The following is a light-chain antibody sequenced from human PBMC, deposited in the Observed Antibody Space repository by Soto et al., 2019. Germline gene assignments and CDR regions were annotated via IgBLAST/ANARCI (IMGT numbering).Light chain of an antibody. Sequence: EIVMTQFPATLSVSPGERATLSCRASQSVSSNLAWYQQKPGQAPRLLIHGASTRATGIPDRFSGSGSGTEFTLTVSSLQSEAFAVYYCQQYTNWPLPFGGGTQVEIK. CDR2: GAS. J-gene: IGKJ4*01. CDR1: QSVSSN. CDR3: QQYTNWPLP. V-gene: IGKV3-15*01.